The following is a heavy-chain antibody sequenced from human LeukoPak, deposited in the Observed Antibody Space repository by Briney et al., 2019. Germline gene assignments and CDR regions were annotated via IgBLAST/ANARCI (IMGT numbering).Heavy chain of an antibody. J-gene: IGHJ5*02. Sequence: SVKVSCKASGGTFSSYAINWVRQAPGQGLEWMGRIIPIFGTANYAQKFQGRVTITTDESTSTAYMELSSLRSEDTAVYYCVLEGNWNYIARLGITGFDPWGQGTLVTVSS. CDR2: IIPIFGTA. CDR1: GGTFSSYA. V-gene: IGHV1-69*05. CDR3: VLEGNWNYIARLGITGFDP. D-gene: IGHD1-7*01.